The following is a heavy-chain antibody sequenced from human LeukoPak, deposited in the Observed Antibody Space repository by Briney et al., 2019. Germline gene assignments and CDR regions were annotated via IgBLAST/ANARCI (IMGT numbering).Heavy chain of an antibody. CDR1: GXTFISAW. CDR3: ATALRGVGF. Sequence: GGSLRLSCAASGXTFISAWMNWVRQAPGKGLEWVGRIKSKTDGGTAEHAAPVKGRFIISRDDSKNMLYLQMNRLNSDDTGVYYCATALRGVGFWGQGTLVTVPS. D-gene: IGHD3-3*01. CDR2: IKSKTDGGTA. J-gene: IGHJ4*02. V-gene: IGHV3-15*01.